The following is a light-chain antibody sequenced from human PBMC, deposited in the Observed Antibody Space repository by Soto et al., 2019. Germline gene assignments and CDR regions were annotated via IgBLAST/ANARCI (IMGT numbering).Light chain of an antibody. CDR2: GVS. CDR1: QSVTSTY. CDR3: QQYGSSPWT. J-gene: IGKJ1*01. V-gene: IGKV3-20*01. Sequence: EIVLTQSPGTLSLSPGERATLSCRASQSVTSTYLAWFQQTPGQAPRLLIYGVSSRATGIPDRFSGSGSGTDFTLTISRLEPEDFAVYYCQQYGSSPWTVGQGTKVDSK.